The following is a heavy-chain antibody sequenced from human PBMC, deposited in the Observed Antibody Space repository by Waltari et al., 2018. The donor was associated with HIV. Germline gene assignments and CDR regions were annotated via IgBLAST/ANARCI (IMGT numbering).Heavy chain of an antibody. CDR2: IRYDGSDK. D-gene: IGHD5-18*01. J-gene: IGHJ6*02. V-gene: IGHV3-30*02. CDR3: AKTTMVTPYYYYGVDV. Sequence: QVQLVESGGGVVQPGGSLRLSCAASGFTFSHYGMPWVRQAPGKGLEWVVFIRYDGSDKYYADFVKGRFTISRDNSKNTLYLQTNSLRAEDTAVYYCAKTTMVTPYYYYGVDVWGQGATVTVPS. CDR1: GFTFSHYG.